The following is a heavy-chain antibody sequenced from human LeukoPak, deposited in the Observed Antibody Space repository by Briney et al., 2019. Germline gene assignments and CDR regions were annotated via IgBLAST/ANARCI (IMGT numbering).Heavy chain of an antibody. CDR3: ATRIPNSGSYSH. CDR1: GYTFTSYY. V-gene: IGHV1-46*03. Sequence: ASVEVSCKASGYTFTSYYMHWVRQAPGQGLEWMGIINPSGGSTSYAQKFQGRVTMTRDTSTSTVYMELSSLRSEDTAVYYCATRIPNSGSYSHWGQGTLVTVSS. CDR2: INPSGGST. J-gene: IGHJ4*02. D-gene: IGHD1-26*01.